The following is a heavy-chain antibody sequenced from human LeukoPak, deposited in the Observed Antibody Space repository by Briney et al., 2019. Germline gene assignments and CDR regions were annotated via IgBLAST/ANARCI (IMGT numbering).Heavy chain of an antibody. J-gene: IGHJ4*02. D-gene: IGHD6-19*01. CDR2: IYYSGST. Sequence: SETLSLTCTVSRGSITNNYWSWIRQPPGKGLEWIGYIYYSGSTNYNLSLKGRVSISVDTSKNQFSLKLSSVTAADTAVYYCARGPNRYSSGWYYFDNWGQGTVVTVSS. CDR1: RGSITNNY. CDR3: ARGPNRYSSGWYYFDN. V-gene: IGHV4-59*01.